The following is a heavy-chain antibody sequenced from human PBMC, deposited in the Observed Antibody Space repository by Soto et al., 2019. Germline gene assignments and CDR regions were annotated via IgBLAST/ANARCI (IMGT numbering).Heavy chain of an antibody. J-gene: IGHJ6*02. D-gene: IGHD3-16*01. CDR1: GGTFSSYA. CDR2: IIPIFGTA. Sequence: QVQLVQSGAEVKKPGSSVKVSCKASGGTFSSYAISWVRQAPGQGLEWMGGIIPIFGTANYAQKFQGRVTITADKSTSTAYMELSGLRSEDTAVYYCARGGGYYYYYGMDVWGQGTTVTVSS. CDR3: ARGGGYYYYYGMDV. V-gene: IGHV1-69*06.